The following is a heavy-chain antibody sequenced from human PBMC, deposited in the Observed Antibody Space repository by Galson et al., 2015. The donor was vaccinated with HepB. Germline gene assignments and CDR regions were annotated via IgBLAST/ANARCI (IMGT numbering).Heavy chain of an antibody. D-gene: IGHD5-12*01. V-gene: IGHV3-33*01. CDR3: SRYSAGYGLDS. CDR2: IWYDGSKE. Sequence: SLRLSCAASGFTFSKHGMHWVRQAPGKGLEWVAVIWYDGSKEYYTDPVKGRFTISRDISKNILHLQMNSLVSEDTAVYYCSRYSAGYGLDSWGEGTLVTVST. J-gene: IGHJ5*01. CDR1: GFTFSKHG.